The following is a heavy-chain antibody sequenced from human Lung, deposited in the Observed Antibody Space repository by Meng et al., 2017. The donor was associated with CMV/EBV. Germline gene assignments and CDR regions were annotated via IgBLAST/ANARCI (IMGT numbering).Heavy chain of an antibody. Sequence: LXCTVSGGSISSSSYYWGWIRQPPGKGLEWIGSIYYSGSTYYNPSLKSRVTISVDTSKNQFSLKLSSVTAADTAVYYCARIFWSGYSPAEYYYGMDVXGQGTTVTVSS. CDR3: ARIFWSGYSPAEYYYGMDV. D-gene: IGHD3-3*01. V-gene: IGHV4-39*01. CDR2: IYYSGST. J-gene: IGHJ6*02. CDR1: GGSISSSSYY.